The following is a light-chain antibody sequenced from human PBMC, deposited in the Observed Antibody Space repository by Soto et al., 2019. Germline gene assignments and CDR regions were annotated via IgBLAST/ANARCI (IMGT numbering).Light chain of an antibody. CDR2: DAS. Sequence: SRMTQYPSTLSAAVGDRVTSTCRASQSVSNWLAWYQQKRGKAPELLIYDASSLKSGVPSRFSGSGSGTEFTLTISSLQPDDFATYYCQQYNTYSAFGQGTKVDIK. CDR1: QSVSNW. CDR3: QQYNTYSA. V-gene: IGKV1-5*01. J-gene: IGKJ1*01.